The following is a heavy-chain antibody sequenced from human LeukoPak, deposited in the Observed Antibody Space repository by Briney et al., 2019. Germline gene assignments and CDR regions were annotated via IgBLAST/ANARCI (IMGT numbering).Heavy chain of an antibody. V-gene: IGHV4-34*01. Sequence: PSETLSLTCAVYGGSLSGYYWSWIRQPPGKGLEWIGEINRSGSTNYNPSLKSRVTISVDTSKNQFSLKLSSVTAADTAVYYCAKSPLPRGWAKITNTFDIWGQGTMVTVS. CDR1: GGSLSGYY. D-gene: IGHD3-16*01. CDR2: INRSGST. CDR3: AKSPLPRGWAKITNTFDI. J-gene: IGHJ3*02.